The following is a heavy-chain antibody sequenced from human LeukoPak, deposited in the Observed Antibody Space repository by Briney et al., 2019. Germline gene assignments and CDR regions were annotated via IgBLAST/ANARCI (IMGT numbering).Heavy chain of an antibody. CDR3: ARAFPNIYGSGLHNWFDP. Sequence: SETLSLTCTVSGGSISSSNYYWGWIRQPPGKGLEWIGSIYYSGSTYYNPSLESRVTISVDTSKNQFSLKLSSVTAADTAIYYCARAFPNIYGSGLHNWFDPWGQGTLVTVSS. V-gene: IGHV4-39*01. CDR2: IYYSGST. CDR1: GGSISSSNYY. D-gene: IGHD3-10*01. J-gene: IGHJ5*02.